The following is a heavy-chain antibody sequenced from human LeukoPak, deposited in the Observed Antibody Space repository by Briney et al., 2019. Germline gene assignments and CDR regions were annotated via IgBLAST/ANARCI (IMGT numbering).Heavy chain of an antibody. CDR3: AREGLEYDILTSLHY. CDR2: ISSNGGST. V-gene: IGHV3-64*01. D-gene: IGHD3-9*01. J-gene: IGHJ4*02. CDR1: GFTFSSYA. Sequence: GGSLRLSCAASGFTFSSYAMHWVRQAPGKGLEYVSAISSNGGSTYYANSVKGRFTISRDNSKNTLYLQMGSLRAEDMAVYYCAREGLEYDILTSLHYWGQGTLVTVSP.